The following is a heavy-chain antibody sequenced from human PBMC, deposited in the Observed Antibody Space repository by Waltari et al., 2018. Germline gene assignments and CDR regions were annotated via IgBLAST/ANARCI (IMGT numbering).Heavy chain of an antibody. CDR3: TRGPRRGSGSSLD. J-gene: IGHJ4*02. D-gene: IGHD3-10*01. V-gene: IGHV3-49*04. CDR1: GFTFGDYA. Sequence: EVQLVESGGGLVQPGRSLRLSCTASGFTFGDYAMSWVRQAPGKGLEWVGFIRSKAYGGRTEYAASGKGRFTISRDDSKSIAYLQMNSLKTEDTAVYYCTRGPRRGSGSSLDWGQGTLVTVSS. CDR2: IRSKAYGGRT.